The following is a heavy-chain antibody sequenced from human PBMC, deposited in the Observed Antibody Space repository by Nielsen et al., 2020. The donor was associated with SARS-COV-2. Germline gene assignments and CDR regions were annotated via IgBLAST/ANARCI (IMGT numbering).Heavy chain of an antibody. CDR2: IIPIFGTA. J-gene: IGHJ5*02. D-gene: IGHD6-6*01. CDR1: GGTFSSYA. CDR3: ARPGGIAARPGKDWFDP. Sequence: SVKVSCKASGGTFSSYAISWVRQAPGQGLEWMGGIIPIFGTANYAQKFQGRVTITADESTSTAYMELSSLRSEDTAVYYCARPGGIAARPGKDWFDPWGQGTLVTVSS. V-gene: IGHV1-69*13.